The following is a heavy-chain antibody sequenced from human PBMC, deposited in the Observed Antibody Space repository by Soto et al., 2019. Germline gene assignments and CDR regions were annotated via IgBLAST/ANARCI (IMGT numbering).Heavy chain of an antibody. D-gene: IGHD2-15*01. J-gene: IGHJ6*02. CDR1: GGTFSSYA. V-gene: IGHV1-69*13. Sequence: ASVKVSCKASGGTFSSYAISWVRQAPGQGLEWMGGFIPIFGTANYAQKFQGRVTITADESTSTAYMELSSLRSEDTAVYYCARPNCSCGSCYPYYNYGMDFWGQGTTVTVSS. CDR2: FIPIFGTA. CDR3: ARPNCSCGSCYPYYNYGMDF.